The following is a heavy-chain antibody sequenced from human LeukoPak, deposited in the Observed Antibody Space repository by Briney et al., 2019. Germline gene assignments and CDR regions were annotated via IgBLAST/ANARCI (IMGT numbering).Heavy chain of an antibody. CDR2: IKSKTDGGTT. CDR1: RFAFSNAW. D-gene: IGHD3-22*01. CDR3: TTEPHPLHDSSGYY. Sequence: GGSLRLSCAASRFAFSNAWMSWVRQAPGKGLEWVGRIKSKTDGGTTDYAAPVKGRFTISRDDSKNTLYLQMNSLKTEDTAMYYCTTEPHPLHDSSGYYWGQGTLVTVSS. V-gene: IGHV3-15*01. J-gene: IGHJ4*02.